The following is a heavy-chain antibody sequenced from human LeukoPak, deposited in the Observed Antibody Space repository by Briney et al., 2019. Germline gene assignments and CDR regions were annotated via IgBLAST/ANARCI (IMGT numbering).Heavy chain of an antibody. CDR3: AREDGSYLQRPFDY. CDR2: ISSSGATQ. CDR1: GFTFSSYE. Sequence: GGSLRLSCAASGFTFSSYEMNWVRQAPGKGLEWISYISSSGATQYYGDSVKGRFTISRDNAKNLVYLQMNSLRAEDTAVYYCAREDGSYLQRPFDYWGQGTLVAVSS. V-gene: IGHV3-48*03. D-gene: IGHD1-1*01. J-gene: IGHJ4*02.